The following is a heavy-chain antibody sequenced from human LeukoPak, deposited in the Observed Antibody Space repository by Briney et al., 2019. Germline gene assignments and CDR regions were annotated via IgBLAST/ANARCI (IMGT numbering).Heavy chain of an antibody. D-gene: IGHD2-15*01. CDR3: AREGWSVFDY. CDR2: INPNSGGT. Sequence: GASVTVSCKASRYTFTNYYIHWLRQAPGQGLEWMGWINPNSGGTNYAQNFQGRVTLTRDTSITTAYMELSRLRSDDTAVYYCAREGWSVFDYWGQGTQVTVSS. CDR1: RYTFTNYY. J-gene: IGHJ4*02. V-gene: IGHV1-2*02.